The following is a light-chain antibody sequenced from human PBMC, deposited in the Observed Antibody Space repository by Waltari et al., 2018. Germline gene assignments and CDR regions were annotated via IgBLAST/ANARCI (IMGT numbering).Light chain of an antibody. Sequence: SYELTQPPSVSVSPGQAVSITCSGNKLGDTYVNWYQQKAGQSPVLVIYEDTKRPSGIPGRLSASNSGNTATLTISETQAMDEADYYCQTWDSSSYVFGTGTTVTVL. CDR2: EDT. V-gene: IGLV3-1*01. CDR1: KLGDTY. CDR3: QTWDSSSYV. J-gene: IGLJ1*01.